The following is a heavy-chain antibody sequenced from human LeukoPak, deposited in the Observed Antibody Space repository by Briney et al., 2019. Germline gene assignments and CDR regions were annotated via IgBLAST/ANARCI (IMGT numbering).Heavy chain of an antibody. D-gene: IGHD3-22*01. CDR3: AKARDRASYYYDSSGYLDY. V-gene: IGHV3-23*01. Sequence: GGSLRLSCATSGFIFSNYAVNWVRQAPGKGLEWVSAISGSGGSTYYADSVKGRFTISRDNSKNTLYLQMNSLRAEDTAVYYCAKARDRASYYYDSSGYLDYWGQGTLVTVSS. J-gene: IGHJ4*02. CDR2: ISGSGGST. CDR1: GFIFSNYA.